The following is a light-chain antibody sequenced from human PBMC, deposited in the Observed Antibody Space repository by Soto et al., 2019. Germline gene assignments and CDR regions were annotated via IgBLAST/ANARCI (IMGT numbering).Light chain of an antibody. CDR3: QQYKSYPIT. V-gene: IGKV1D-16*01. J-gene: IGKJ5*01. CDR2: AAS. Sequence: QMTQSPSSLSASVGDRVTIICRASQGISTSLAWYQQKPEKAPKSLIYAASRLQSGVPSRFSGSGSGTDFTLTIDSLQPEDFATYYCQQYKSYPITFGQGTRLEIK. CDR1: QGISTS.